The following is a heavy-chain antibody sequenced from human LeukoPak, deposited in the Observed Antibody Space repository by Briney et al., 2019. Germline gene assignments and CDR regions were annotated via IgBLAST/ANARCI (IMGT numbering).Heavy chain of an antibody. CDR3: ARGRRAVAATTGYYVDY. Sequence: SETLSLTCAVYGGSFSGYYWSWIRQPPGKGLEWIGEINHSGSTNYNPSLKSRVTISVDTSKNQFSLKLSSVTAADTAVYYCARGRRAVAATTGYYVDYWGQGTLVTVSS. J-gene: IGHJ4*02. CDR1: GGSFSGYY. V-gene: IGHV4-34*01. CDR2: INHSGST. D-gene: IGHD6-19*01.